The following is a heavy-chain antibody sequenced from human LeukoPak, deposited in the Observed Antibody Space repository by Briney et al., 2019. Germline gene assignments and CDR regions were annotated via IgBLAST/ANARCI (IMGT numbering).Heavy chain of an antibody. J-gene: IGHJ4*02. CDR1: GFTFSSYA. Sequence: GGSLRLSCAASGFTFSSYAMSWVRQAPGKGLEWVSAISGSGGSTYYADSVKGRFTISRDNSKNTLYLQMNSLRAEDTAVYYCAEAVHSSSWYYLDYWGQGTLVTVSS. V-gene: IGHV3-23*01. D-gene: IGHD6-13*01. CDR3: AEAVHSSSWYYLDY. CDR2: ISGSGGST.